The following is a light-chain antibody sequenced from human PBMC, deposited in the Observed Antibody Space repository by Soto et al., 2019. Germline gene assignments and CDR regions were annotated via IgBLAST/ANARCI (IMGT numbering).Light chain of an antibody. V-gene: IGKV3-20*01. Sequence: MVLTQSPDTLSLAPGERATLSCRASQSVSNNYLAWYQQKPGQAPRLLIYGASNRATGIPDRFSGSGSGTDFTLTICRLEPEDFAVYYCQPYGSSGTFGQGTKVDI. CDR3: QPYGSSGT. CDR1: QSVSNNY. J-gene: IGKJ1*01. CDR2: GAS.